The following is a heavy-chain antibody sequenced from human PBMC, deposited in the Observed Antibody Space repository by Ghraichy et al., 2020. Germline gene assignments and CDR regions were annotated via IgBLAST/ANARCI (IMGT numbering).Heavy chain of an antibody. CDR1: GFTFRYYA. CDR3: AKDHGTEGFDY. D-gene: IGHD1-14*01. CDR2: ISGSGGDT. V-gene: IGHV3-23*01. Sequence: GGSLRLSCAASGFTFRYYAMSWVRQAPGKGLEWISAISGSGGDTYYADSVKGRFTISRDNSKDSVSLQMNSLRAEDTAVYYCAKDHGTEGFDYWGQGTLVGVSS. J-gene: IGHJ4*02.